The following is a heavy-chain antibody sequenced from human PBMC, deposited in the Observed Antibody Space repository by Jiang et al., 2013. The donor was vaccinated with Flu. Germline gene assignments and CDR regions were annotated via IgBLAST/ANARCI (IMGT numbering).Heavy chain of an antibody. CDR1: GGTFSSYA. Sequence: SGAEVKKPGSSVKVSCKASGGTFSSYAISWVRQAPGQGLEWMGGIIPIFGTANYAQKFQGRVTITADKSTSTAYMELSSLRSEDTAVYYCARGAVVTGTSYWYFDLWGRGTLVTVSS. D-gene: IGHD1-7*01. J-gene: IGHJ2*01. CDR3: ARGAVVTGTSYWYFDL. CDR2: IIPIFGTA. V-gene: IGHV1-69*06.